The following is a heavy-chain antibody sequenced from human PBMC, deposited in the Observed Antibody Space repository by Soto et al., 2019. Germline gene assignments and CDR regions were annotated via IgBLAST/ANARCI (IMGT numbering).Heavy chain of an antibody. Sequence: EVQLLESGGGLVQPGGSLRLSCAASGFTFSNFAMSWVRQAPGKGLEWVSAMSGGGGTTDYADSVKGRFTISRDNSKNTLYLEMHSLRAEDTAVYYCTKLRTITTGASDCWGQGTLVTVSS. CDR1: GFTFSNFA. CDR3: TKLRTITTGASDC. V-gene: IGHV3-23*01. CDR2: MSGGGGTT. J-gene: IGHJ4*02. D-gene: IGHD3-22*01.